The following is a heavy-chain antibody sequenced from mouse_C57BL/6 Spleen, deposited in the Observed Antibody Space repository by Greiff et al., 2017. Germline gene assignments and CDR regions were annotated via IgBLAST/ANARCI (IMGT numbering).Heavy chain of an antibody. CDR3: ARWGNHFDY. D-gene: IGHD2-1*01. CDR1: GFNIKDYY. Sequence: EVQLQQSGAELVKPGASVKLSCTASGFNIKDYYMQWVKQRTEQGLEWIGRIDAEDGETKYAPKFQGKATITADTSTNTAYLQLSSLTSEDTAVYYCARWGNHFDYWGQGTTLTVSS. V-gene: IGHV14-2*01. CDR2: IDAEDGET. J-gene: IGHJ2*01.